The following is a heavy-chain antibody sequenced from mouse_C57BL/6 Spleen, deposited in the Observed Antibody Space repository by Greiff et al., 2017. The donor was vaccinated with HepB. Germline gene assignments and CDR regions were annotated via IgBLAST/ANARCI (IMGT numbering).Heavy chain of an antibody. CDR2: IDPSDSYT. CDR1: GYTFTSYW. D-gene: IGHD1-1*01. V-gene: IGHV1-50*01. J-gene: IGHJ4*01. Sequence: QVQLQQPGAELVKPGASVKLSCKASGYTFTSYWMQWVKQRPGQGLEWIGEIDPSDSYTNYNQKFKGKATLTVDTSSSTAYMQLSSLTSEDSAVYYCARGNYYGSSDYYAMDDWGQGTSVTVSS. CDR3: ARGNYYGSSDYYAMDD.